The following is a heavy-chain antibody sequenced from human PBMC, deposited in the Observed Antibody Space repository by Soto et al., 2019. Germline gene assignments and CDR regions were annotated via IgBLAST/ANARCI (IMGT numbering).Heavy chain of an antibody. CDR2: FDPEDGET. Sequence: ASVKVSCKVSGYTLTELSMHWVQQAPGKGLEWMGGFDPEDGETIYAQKFQGRVTMTEDTSTDTAYMELSSLRSEDTAVYYCATRTVGATAYYYYPYGMDVWGQGTTVTVSS. J-gene: IGHJ6*02. CDR3: ATRTVGATAYYYYPYGMDV. V-gene: IGHV1-24*01. D-gene: IGHD1-26*01. CDR1: GYTLTELS.